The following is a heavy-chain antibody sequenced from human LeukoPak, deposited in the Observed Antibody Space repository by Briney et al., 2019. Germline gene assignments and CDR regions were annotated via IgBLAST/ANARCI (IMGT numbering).Heavy chain of an antibody. Sequence: GGSLRLSCAASGFTFSSCWMSWVRQAPGKGLEWVANIKQDGSEKYYVDSVKGRFTISRDNAKNSLYLQMNSLRAEDTAVYYCASMITFGGVPVEFDYWGQGTLVTVSS. V-gene: IGHV3-7*01. D-gene: IGHD3-16*01. CDR3: ASMITFGGVPVEFDY. CDR1: GFTFSSCW. CDR2: IKQDGSEK. J-gene: IGHJ4*02.